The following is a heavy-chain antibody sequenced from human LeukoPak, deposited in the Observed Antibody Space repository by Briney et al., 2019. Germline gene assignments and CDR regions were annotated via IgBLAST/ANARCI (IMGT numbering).Heavy chain of an antibody. Sequence: GGSLRLSCAASAFTFSSYWTTWVRQAPGKGLEWVANINEDGSEKYYLDSVRGRFTISRDNAKNSLYLQMDSLRAEDTAVYYCARLFVYGSGAEAFDYWGQGALVTVSS. J-gene: IGHJ4*02. V-gene: IGHV3-7*01. CDR1: AFTFSSYW. CDR2: INEDGSEK. CDR3: ARLFVYGSGAEAFDY. D-gene: IGHD3-10*01.